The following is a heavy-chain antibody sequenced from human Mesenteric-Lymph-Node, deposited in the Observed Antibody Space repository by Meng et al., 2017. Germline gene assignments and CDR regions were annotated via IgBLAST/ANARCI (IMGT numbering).Heavy chain of an antibody. CDR3: AREPTFGELWPNMKYYYYYGMDV. Sequence: SETLSLTCTVSGGSISSGSYYWSWIRQPAGKGLEWIGRIYTSGSTNYNPSLKSRVTISVDTSKNQFSLKLSSVTAADTAVYYCAREPTFGELWPNMKYYYYYGMDVWGQGTTVTVSS. CDR2: IYTSGST. CDR1: GGSISSGSYY. J-gene: IGHJ6*02. V-gene: IGHV4-61*02. D-gene: IGHD3-10*01.